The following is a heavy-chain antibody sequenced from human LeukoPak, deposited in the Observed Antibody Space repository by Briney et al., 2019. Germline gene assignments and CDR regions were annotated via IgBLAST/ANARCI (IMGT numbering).Heavy chain of an antibody. CDR2: IYYSGST. Sequence: SETLSLTCTVSGGSISSHYWSWIRQPPGKGLEWIGYIYYSGSTNYNPSLKSRVTISVDTSKNQFSLKLSSVTAADTAVYYCARVESSSSWYPHYYYYMDVWGKGTTVTVSS. CDR1: GGSISSHY. CDR3: ARVESSSSWYPHYYYYMDV. J-gene: IGHJ6*03. D-gene: IGHD6-13*01. V-gene: IGHV4-59*11.